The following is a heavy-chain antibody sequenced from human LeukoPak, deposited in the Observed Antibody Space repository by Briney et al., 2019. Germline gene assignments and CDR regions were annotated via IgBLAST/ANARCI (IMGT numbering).Heavy chain of an antibody. D-gene: IGHD2-21*02. CDR1: GGSINSSNSY. J-gene: IGHJ5*02. CDR3: ARQGDHWDPNWFDP. CDR2: IYYSGSTSYYSGST. V-gene: IGHV4-39*07. Sequence: SETLSLTCTVSGGSINSSNSYWGWIRQPPGKGLEWIGSIYYSGSTSYYSGSTYHNPSVKSRVTISVDTSKNQFSLKLSSVTAADTAMYYCARQGDHWDPNWFDPWGQGTLVTVSS.